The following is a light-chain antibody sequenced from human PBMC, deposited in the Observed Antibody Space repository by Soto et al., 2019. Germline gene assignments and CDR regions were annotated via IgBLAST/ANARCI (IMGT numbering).Light chain of an antibody. J-gene: IGKJ1*01. CDR1: QGISSY. CDR2: AAS. Sequence: ATRMTQSTCSLSASTGDRVTITCRASQGISSYLAWYQKKPGKAPKLLIYAASTLQSGVPSRFSGSVSGTDFTLTISCLQSLYFASYYSQQYLRSSSTF. V-gene: IGKV1-8*01. CDR3: QQYLRSSST.